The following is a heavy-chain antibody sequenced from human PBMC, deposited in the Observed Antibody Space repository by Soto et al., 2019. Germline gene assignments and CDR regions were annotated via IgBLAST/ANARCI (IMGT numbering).Heavy chain of an antibody. J-gene: IGHJ4*02. V-gene: IGHV4-4*02. CDR3: AVRPRKQWLAHSADY. CDR2: IYHSGST. CDR1: GGSISSSNW. D-gene: IGHD6-19*01. Sequence: QVQLQESGPGLVKPSGTLSLTCAVSGGSISSSNWWSWVRQPPGKGLEWIGEIYHSGSTNYNPSLKSRVNISVDKSKNQFSLKLSSVTAADTAVYYCAVRPRKQWLAHSADYWGQGTLVTVSS.